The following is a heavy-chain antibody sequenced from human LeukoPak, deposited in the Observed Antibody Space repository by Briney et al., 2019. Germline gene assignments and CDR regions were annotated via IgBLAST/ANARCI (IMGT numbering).Heavy chain of an antibody. CDR1: GFSFSSYW. CDR2: IKYDGSLK. D-gene: IGHD3-22*01. J-gene: IGHJ4*02. Sequence: GGSLRLSCVASGFSFSSYWMAWVRQAPGKGLEWVANIKYDGSLKFYVDSVKGRFTISRDNAKNSLYLEMNSLRADDTAVYFCASSHDSSGNDWGQGTMVTDSS. CDR3: ASSHDSSGND. V-gene: IGHV3-7*01.